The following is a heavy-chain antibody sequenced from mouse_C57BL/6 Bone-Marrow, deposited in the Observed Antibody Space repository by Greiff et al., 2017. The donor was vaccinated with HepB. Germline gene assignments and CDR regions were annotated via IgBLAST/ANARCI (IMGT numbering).Heavy chain of an antibody. V-gene: IGHV14-4*01. J-gene: IGHJ2*01. CDR2: IDPENGDT. Sequence: VQLQQSGAELVRPGASVKLSCTASGFNIKDDYMHWVKQRPEQGLEWIGWIDPENGDTESASKFQGKATITADTSSNTAYLQLSSLTSEDTAVYYCTTDGYYSDYWGQGTTLTVSS. D-gene: IGHD2-3*01. CDR1: GFNIKDDY. CDR3: TTDGYYSDY.